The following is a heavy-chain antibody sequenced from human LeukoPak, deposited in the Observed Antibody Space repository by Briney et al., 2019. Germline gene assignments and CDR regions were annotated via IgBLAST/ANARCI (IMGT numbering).Heavy chain of an antibody. Sequence: GSLRLSCAASGFTFSSNWMHWVRQAPGKGLVWVSHINNDGSRINYAESVKGRFTVSRDNAKNTLYLQVNSLRAEDTAVYYCATSMAGYNWFDPWGQGTLVTVSS. V-gene: IGHV3-74*01. CDR1: GFTFSSNW. CDR3: ATSMAGYNWFDP. J-gene: IGHJ5*02. CDR2: INNDGSRI. D-gene: IGHD3-22*01.